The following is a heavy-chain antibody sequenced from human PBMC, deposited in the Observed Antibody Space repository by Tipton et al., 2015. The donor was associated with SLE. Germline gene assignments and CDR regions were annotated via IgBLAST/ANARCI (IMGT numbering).Heavy chain of an antibody. CDR1: GSSISSGKW. V-gene: IGHV4-28*06. Sequence: TLSLTCAVSGSSISSGKWWGWIRRPPGKGLEWIGYIYYSVSTNYNPSLKSRVTMSVDTSKNQFSLELSSVTALDTAVYYCAAGDRDDYYGMDVWGQGTTVTVSS. J-gene: IGHJ6*02. D-gene: IGHD4-17*01. CDR3: AAGDRDDYYGMDV. CDR2: IYYSVST.